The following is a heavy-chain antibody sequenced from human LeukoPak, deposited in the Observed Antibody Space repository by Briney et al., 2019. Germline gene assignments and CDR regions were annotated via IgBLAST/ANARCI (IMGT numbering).Heavy chain of an antibody. J-gene: IGHJ1*01. CDR1: GYTFTSYG. V-gene: IGHV1-18*01. D-gene: IGHD1-26*01. CDR2: ISAYNGNT. Sequence: GASVKVSCKASGYTFTSYGISWVRQAPGQGLEWMGWISAYNGNTNYAQKLQGRVTMTTDTSTSTAYMELRSLRPDDTAVYYCASTERRYYYFQHWGQGTLVTVSS. CDR3: ASTERRYYYFQH.